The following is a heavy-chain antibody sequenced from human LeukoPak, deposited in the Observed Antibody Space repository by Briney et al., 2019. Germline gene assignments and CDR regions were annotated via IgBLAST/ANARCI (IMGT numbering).Heavy chain of an antibody. CDR3: ARSEITIFGVVIWYFDY. J-gene: IGHJ4*02. V-gene: IGHV1-69*04. CDR1: GGTFSSYA. Sequence: SVKVSCKASGGTFSSYAISWVRQAPGQGLEWMGRIIPILGIANYAQKFQGRVTITADKSTSTAYMELSSLRSGDTAVYYCARSEITIFGVVIWYFDYWGQGTLVTVSS. CDR2: IIPILGIA. D-gene: IGHD3-3*01.